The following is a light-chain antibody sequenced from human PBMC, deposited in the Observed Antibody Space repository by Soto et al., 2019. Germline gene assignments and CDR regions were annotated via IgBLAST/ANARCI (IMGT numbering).Light chain of an antibody. CDR1: QSVRSNY. Sequence: EIVLTQSPGTLSLSPGERATLSSRASQSVRSNYLAWYQQRPGQAPRLLIYGASNRAIGIPDRFSGSGSGTDFTLTISRLEPEDFAVYYCQEYGASRTFGQGTKVEIK. V-gene: IGKV3-20*01. CDR2: GAS. J-gene: IGKJ1*01. CDR3: QEYGASRT.